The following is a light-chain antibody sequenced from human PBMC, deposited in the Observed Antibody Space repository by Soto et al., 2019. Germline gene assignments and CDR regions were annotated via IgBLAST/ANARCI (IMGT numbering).Light chain of an antibody. J-gene: IGKJ1*01. V-gene: IGKV3-20*01. CDR2: GAS. Sequence: EIVLTQSPGTLSLSPGARAPLSCRASQSVSSSYLAWYQQKPGQAPRLLIYGASSRATGIPDRFSGSGSGTDFTLTISRLEPEDFAVYYCQQYGSYTTFGQGTKVDIK. CDR3: QQYGSYTT. CDR1: QSVSSSY.